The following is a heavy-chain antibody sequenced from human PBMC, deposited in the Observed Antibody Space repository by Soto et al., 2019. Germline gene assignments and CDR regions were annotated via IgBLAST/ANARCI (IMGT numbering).Heavy chain of an antibody. CDR1: GFTFSSYS. Sequence: GGSLRLSCAASGFTFSSYSMNWVRQAPGKGLEWVSYISSSSSTIYYADSVKGRFTISRDNAKNSLYLQMNSLRAEDTAVYYCARKALRCATSGMWSYYYSCYMDVWGKGTTVTVSS. CDR3: ARKALRCATSGMWSYYYSCYMDV. D-gene: IGHD4-17*01. J-gene: IGHJ6*03. V-gene: IGHV3-48*01. CDR2: ISSSSSTI.